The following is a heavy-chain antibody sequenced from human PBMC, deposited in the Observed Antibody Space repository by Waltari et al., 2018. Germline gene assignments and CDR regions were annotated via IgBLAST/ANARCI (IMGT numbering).Heavy chain of an antibody. Sequence: QVQLQESGPGLVKPSETLSLTCTVSGGSISRHYWTWIRQPPGTGLEWIGYIYYSGSTNYNPSLKSRVTISVDTSKNQFSLKLSSVTAADTAVYYCARDSVVINAFDIWGQGTMVTVSS. J-gene: IGHJ3*02. CDR2: IYYSGST. D-gene: IGHD3-22*01. V-gene: IGHV4-59*11. CDR3: ARDSVVINAFDI. CDR1: GGSISRHY.